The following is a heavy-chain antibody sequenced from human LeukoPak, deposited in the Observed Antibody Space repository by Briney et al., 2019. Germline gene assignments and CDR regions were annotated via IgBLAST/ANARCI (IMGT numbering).Heavy chain of an antibody. V-gene: IGHV3-33*01. CDR2: LWYDGSTT. D-gene: IGHD5-18*01. CDR1: GYTFSSHG. J-gene: IGHJ6*02. CDR3: ARDPQHSMDV. Sequence: GGSLRLSCVASGYTFSSHGMHWVRQAPGKGLEWVAVLWYDGSTTYYADSVKGRFTISRDDSKNTRYLQMNSLRAVDAAVYYCARDPQHSMDVWGQGTTVTVSS.